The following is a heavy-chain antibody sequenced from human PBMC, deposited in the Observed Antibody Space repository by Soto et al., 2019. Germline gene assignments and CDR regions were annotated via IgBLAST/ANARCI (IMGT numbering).Heavy chain of an antibody. Sequence: EVQLLESGGGLVQPGESLRLSCAASGFTFSNYVMNWVRQAPGKGLEWVSGIRGSGSPAYYADSVQGRFTVSRDNSKNTLYLQANSLRAEDTAVYFCAKSLETFYYGLDVWGQGTTVTVSS. CDR1: GFTFSNYV. CDR3: AKSLETFYYGLDV. CDR2: IRGSGSPA. J-gene: IGHJ6*02. V-gene: IGHV3-23*01. D-gene: IGHD1-1*01.